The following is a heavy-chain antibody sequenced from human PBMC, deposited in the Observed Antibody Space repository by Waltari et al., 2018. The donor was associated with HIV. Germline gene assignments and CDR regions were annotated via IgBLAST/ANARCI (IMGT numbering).Heavy chain of an antibody. Sequence: EVQLVQSGAEVKKPGESLKISCKGSGYSFTSYWIGWVRQMPGKGLEWMGIIYPGDSDTRYSPSFQGQVTISVDESINTAMYYCARQTGYSSGGVLDACNIWGQGTIVTVSS. CDR2: IYPGDSDT. CDR1: GYSFTSYW. CDR3: ACNI. D-gene: IGHD6-19*01. J-gene: IGHJ3*02. V-gene: IGHV5-51*01.